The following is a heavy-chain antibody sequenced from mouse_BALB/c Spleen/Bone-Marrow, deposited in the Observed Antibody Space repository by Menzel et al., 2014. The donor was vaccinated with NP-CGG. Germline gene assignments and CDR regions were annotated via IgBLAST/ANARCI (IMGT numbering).Heavy chain of an antibody. CDR1: GFTFSSFG. Sequence: EVKVVESGGGLVQPGGSRKLSGAASGFTFSSFGMHWVRQAPEKGLEWVAYISSGSSTIYYADTVKGRFTISRDNPKNTLFLQMTSLRSEDTAMYYCARSISHYYGSNWYFDVWGAGTTVTVSS. V-gene: IGHV5-17*02. D-gene: IGHD1-1*01. CDR3: ARSISHYYGSNWYFDV. CDR2: ISSGSSTI. J-gene: IGHJ1*01.